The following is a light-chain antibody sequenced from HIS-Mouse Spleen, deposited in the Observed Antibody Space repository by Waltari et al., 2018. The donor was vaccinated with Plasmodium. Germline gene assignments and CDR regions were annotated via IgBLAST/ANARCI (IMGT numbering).Light chain of an antibody. J-gene: IGLJ2*01. CDR2: KDS. V-gene: IGLV3-25*03. CDR3: QSADSSGTYRV. CDR1: ALPKQY. Sequence: SYELTQPPPVSVSPGQTARTTCSGDALPKQYAYWYQQKPGQAPVLLIYKDSERPSGIPERFSGSSSGKTVTLTISGVQAEDEADYYCQSADSSGTYRVFGGGTKLTVL.